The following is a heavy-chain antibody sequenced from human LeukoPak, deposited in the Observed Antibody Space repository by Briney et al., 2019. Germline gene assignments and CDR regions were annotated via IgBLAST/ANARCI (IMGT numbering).Heavy chain of an antibody. CDR2: INHSGST. Sequence: SETLSLTCAVYGGSFSGYYWSWIRQPPGKGLEWIGEINHSGSTNYNPSLKCRVTISVDTSKNQFSLKLSSVTAADTAVYYCARLDWLLNYWGQGTLVTVSS. D-gene: IGHD3/OR15-3a*01. J-gene: IGHJ4*02. CDR3: ARLDWLLNY. V-gene: IGHV4-34*01. CDR1: GGSFSGYY.